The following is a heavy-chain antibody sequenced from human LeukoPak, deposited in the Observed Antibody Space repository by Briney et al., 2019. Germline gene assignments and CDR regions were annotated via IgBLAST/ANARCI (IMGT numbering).Heavy chain of an antibody. J-gene: IGHJ5*02. Sequence: PGGSLRLSCVGSGFTYSKYWMHWARHAPGGGPVWVSRINPDGTTTDYADSVKGRNTISRDNAKNLLYLQMNGLRADDTAVYYWAKDLSWNTADRWGQGTLVTVSS. V-gene: IGHV3-74*01. CDR2: INPDGTTT. CDR1: GFTYSKYW. D-gene: IGHD1/OR15-1a*01. CDR3: AKDLSWNTADR.